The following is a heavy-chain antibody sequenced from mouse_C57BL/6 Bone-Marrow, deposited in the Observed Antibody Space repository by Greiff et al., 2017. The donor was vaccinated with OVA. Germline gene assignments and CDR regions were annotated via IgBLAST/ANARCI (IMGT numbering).Heavy chain of an antibody. V-gene: IGHV5-4*01. D-gene: IGHD1-1*01. CDR2: ISDGGSYT. J-gene: IGHJ2*01. CDR3: ARPYYYGSSYYFDY. Sequence: EVQLVASGGGLVKPGGSLKLSCAASGFTFSSYAMSWVRQTPEKRLEWVATISDGGSYTYYPDNVKGRFTISRDNAKNNLYLQMSQLKTEATAVYYCARPYYYGSSYYFDYWGQGTTLTVSS. CDR1: GFTFSSYA.